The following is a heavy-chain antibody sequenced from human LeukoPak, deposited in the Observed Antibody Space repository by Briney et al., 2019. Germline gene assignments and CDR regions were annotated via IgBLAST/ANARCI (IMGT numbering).Heavy chain of an antibody. CDR1: GFTFSSYW. CDR3: AELGITMIGGV. J-gene: IGHJ6*04. Sequence: GGSLRLSCAASGFTFSSYWMNWVRQAPGKGLEWVSSISSSTSYIYYSDSVKGRFTISRDNAKNSLYLQMNSLRAEDTAVYYCAELGITMIGGVWGKGTTVTISS. CDR2: ISSSTSYI. V-gene: IGHV3-21*01. D-gene: IGHD3-10*02.